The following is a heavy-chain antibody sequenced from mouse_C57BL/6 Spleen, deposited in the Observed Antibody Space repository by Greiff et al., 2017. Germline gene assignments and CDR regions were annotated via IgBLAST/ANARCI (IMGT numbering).Heavy chain of an antibody. CDR3: ASSYGSRPYYYAMDY. Sequence: EVKLMESGTDLVKPGGSLKLSCAASGFTFSSYGMSWVRQTPDKRLEWVATISTGGSYTYYPDNVQGRFTLSRDNANNTLYLQLSRLKSEDTAMYYGASSYGSRPYYYAMDYWGQGTLVTVSA. J-gene: IGHJ4*01. D-gene: IGHD1-1*01. CDR2: ISTGGSYT. CDR1: GFTFSSYG. V-gene: IGHV5-6*01.